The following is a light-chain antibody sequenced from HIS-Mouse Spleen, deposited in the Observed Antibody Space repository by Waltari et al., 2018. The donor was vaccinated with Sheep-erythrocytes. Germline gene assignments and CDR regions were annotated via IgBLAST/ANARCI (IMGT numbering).Light chain of an antibody. CDR2: DVS. CDR1: SRDVGGYND. J-gene: IGLJ1*01. CDR3: SSYTSSSTLV. Sequence: QSALTQPRSVSGSPGQSVTISCPGTSRDVGGYNDFSWYQQHPGKAPKLMIYDVSKRPSGVPDRFSGSKSGNTASLTISGLQAEDEADYYCSSYTSSSTLVFGTGTKVTVL. V-gene: IGLV2-11*01.